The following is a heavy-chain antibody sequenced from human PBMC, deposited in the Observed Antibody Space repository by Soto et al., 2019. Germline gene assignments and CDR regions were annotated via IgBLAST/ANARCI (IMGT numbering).Heavy chain of an antibody. CDR2: ISGSGFKK. Sequence: VVLLESGGGLEQPGGSLRLSCAASGFIFENFGMSWVRQAPGKGLEWISSISGSGFKKYYADSVKGRFTISRDNSKSTVYLQMNSLSAEDTAVYYCASLFASTYSPRPFDYWGQGTQVTVSS. CDR1: GFIFENFG. J-gene: IGHJ4*02. V-gene: IGHV3-23*01. D-gene: IGHD2-15*01. CDR3: ASLFASTYSPRPFDY.